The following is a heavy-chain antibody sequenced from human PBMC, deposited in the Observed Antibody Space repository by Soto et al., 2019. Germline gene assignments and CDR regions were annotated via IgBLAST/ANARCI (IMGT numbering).Heavy chain of an antibody. CDR1: GFTFSSYA. CDR3: AKDRRVTIFGVAQ. CDR2: ISGSGGST. J-gene: IGHJ4*02. Sequence: EVQLLESGGGLVQPGGSLRLSCAASGFTFSSYAMSWVRQAPGKGLEWVSAISGSGGSTYYADSVKGRFTISRDNSKHTLYLQMTSLRAEDTAVYYCAKDRRVTIFGVAQWGQGTLVTVSS. D-gene: IGHD3-3*01. V-gene: IGHV3-23*01.